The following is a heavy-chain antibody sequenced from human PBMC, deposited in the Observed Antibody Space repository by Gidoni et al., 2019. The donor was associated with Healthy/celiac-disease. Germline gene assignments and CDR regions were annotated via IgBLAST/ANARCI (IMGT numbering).Heavy chain of an antibody. V-gene: IGHV1-69*08. CDR3: ARDSFYCSSTSCYYYYYYGMDV. CDR2: IIPILGIA. D-gene: IGHD2-2*01. Sequence: QVQLVQSGAEVKKPGSSVKVSCKASGGTFSSYTISWVRQAPGQGLEWMGRIIPILGIANYAQKFQGRVTITADKSTSTAYMELSSLRSEDTAVYYCARDSFYCSSTSCYYYYYYGMDVWGQGTTVTVSS. CDR1: GGTFSSYT. J-gene: IGHJ6*02.